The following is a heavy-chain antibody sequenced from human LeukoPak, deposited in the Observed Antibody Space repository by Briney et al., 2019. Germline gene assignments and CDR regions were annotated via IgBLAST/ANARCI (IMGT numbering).Heavy chain of an antibody. Sequence: GGSLRLSCAASGFTFSSYAMHWVRQAPGKGLEWVAVISYDGSNKYYADSVKGRFTVSRDNSKNTLYLQMNSLRAEDTAVYYCARAPREGYDSSGYPEYFQHWGQGTLVTVSS. V-gene: IGHV3-30-3*01. J-gene: IGHJ1*01. CDR2: ISYDGSNK. CDR3: ARAPREGYDSSGYPEYFQH. CDR1: GFTFSSYA. D-gene: IGHD3-22*01.